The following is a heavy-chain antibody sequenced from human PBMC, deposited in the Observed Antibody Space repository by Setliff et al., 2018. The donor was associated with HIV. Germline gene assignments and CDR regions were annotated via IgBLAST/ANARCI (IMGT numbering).Heavy chain of an antibody. V-gene: IGHV1-69*06. CDR3: ATLSWGLPRGFDN. Sequence: SVKVSCKASGGTFSSYAISWVRQAPGHGLEWMGGIIPIFGTANYAQKFQGRVTMTEATSTDTAYMELSSLRSEDTAVYYCATLSWGLPRGFDNWGPGTLVTVSS. CDR1: GGTFSSYA. J-gene: IGHJ4*02. CDR2: IIPIFGTA. D-gene: IGHD1-26*01.